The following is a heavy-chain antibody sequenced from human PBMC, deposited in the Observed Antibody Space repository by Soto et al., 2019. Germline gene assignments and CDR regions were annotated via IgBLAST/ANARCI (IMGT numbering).Heavy chain of an antibody. J-gene: IGHJ4*02. Sequence: SETLSLTCAVYGGSFSGYYWSWIRQPPGKGLEWIGEINHSGSTNYNPSLKSRVTISVDTSKNQFSLKLSSVTAADTAVYYCARDLSYGCWSLWGQGTLVTVSS. CDR2: INHSGST. CDR1: GGSFSGYY. CDR3: ARDLSYGCWSL. D-gene: IGHD5-18*01. V-gene: IGHV4-34*01.